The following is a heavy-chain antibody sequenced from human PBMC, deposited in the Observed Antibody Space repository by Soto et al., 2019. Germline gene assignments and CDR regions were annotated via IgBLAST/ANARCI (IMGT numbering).Heavy chain of an antibody. D-gene: IGHD6-6*01. V-gene: IGHV1-2*02. CDR1: GYTFTGYY. J-gene: IGHJ4*02. CDR3: ARSVSTIGASPDY. Sequence: GASVKVSCKASGYTFTGYYMHWVLQAPGQGLEWMGWINPNNGGTKFAQKFQDRVTLTRDTSISTAYMELSWLTSADTAVYYCARSVSTIGASPDYWGQGTLVTVSS. CDR2: INPNNGGT.